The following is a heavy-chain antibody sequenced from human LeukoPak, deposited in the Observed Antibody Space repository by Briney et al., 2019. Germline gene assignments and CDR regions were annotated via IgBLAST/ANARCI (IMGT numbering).Heavy chain of an antibody. D-gene: IGHD3-22*01. Sequence: GGSLRLSCAASGFTFSSNSMKWVRQAPGKGLEWVSSISSSSSYIYYADSVKGRFTISRDNAKNSLYLQMNSLRAEDTAVYYCARDGPHYYDSSGYYPYFDYWGQGTLVTVSS. J-gene: IGHJ4*02. V-gene: IGHV3-21*01. CDR1: GFTFSSNS. CDR2: ISSSSSYI. CDR3: ARDGPHYYDSSGYYPYFDY.